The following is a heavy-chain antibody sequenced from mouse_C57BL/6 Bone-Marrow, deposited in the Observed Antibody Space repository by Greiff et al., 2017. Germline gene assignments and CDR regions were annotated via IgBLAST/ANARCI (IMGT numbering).Heavy chain of an antibody. Sequence: VQLQQPGTELVKPGASVKLSCKASGYTFTSYWMNWVKQRPGQGLEWIGNINPSNGGTNYNEKFKSKATLTVDKSSSTAYMQLSSLTSEDSAVYYCAFTTVVATYYFDYGGQGTTLTVSS. CDR2: INPSNGGT. CDR3: AFTTVVATYYFDY. D-gene: IGHD1-1*01. J-gene: IGHJ2*01. CDR1: GYTFTSYW. V-gene: IGHV1-53*01.